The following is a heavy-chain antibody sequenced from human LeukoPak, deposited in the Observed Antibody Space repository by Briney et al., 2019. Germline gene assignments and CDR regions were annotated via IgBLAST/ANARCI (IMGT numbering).Heavy chain of an antibody. CDR3: ARGLASGYPPIPFDY. J-gene: IGHJ4*02. Sequence: SETLSLTCAVSGASISGSGYYWGWIRQPPGKGLEWIGNIYSSGSTYYNASLQSRVTISVDTSKNEFSLNLTSVTAADTAIYYCARGLASGYPPIPFDYWGQGTLVTVSS. V-gene: IGHV4-39*07. CDR1: GASISGSGYY. CDR2: IYSSGST. D-gene: IGHD3-3*01.